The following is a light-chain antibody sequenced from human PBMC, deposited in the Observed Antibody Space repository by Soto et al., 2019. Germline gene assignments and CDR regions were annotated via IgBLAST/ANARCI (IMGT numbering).Light chain of an antibody. Sequence: EIVLTQSPATLSLSPGERATLSCRASQSVSSYLAWYQQKPGQAPRLLIYDASNRATGIPARFSGSGSGTDFTRTISGLEPEDFAVYYCQQRSNLPPVFGPGTRVHIK. CDR2: DAS. V-gene: IGKV3-11*01. CDR3: QQRSNLPPV. CDR1: QSVSSY. J-gene: IGKJ3*01.